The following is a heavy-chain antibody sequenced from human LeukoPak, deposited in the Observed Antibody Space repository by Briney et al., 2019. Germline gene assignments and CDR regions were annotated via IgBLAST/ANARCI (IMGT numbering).Heavy chain of an antibody. V-gene: IGHV3-23*01. J-gene: IGHJ4*02. CDR3: AKEAIIIITAPFIDY. Sequence: GGSLRLSCAASGFTFSSYAMSWVRQAPGKGLQWVSAISGSGGSTYYADSVKGRFTVSRDNSKDTVYLQMNSLRADDTAVYYCAKEAIIIITAPFIDYWGQGTLVTVSS. D-gene: IGHD3-22*01. CDR2: ISGSGGST. CDR1: GFTFSSYA.